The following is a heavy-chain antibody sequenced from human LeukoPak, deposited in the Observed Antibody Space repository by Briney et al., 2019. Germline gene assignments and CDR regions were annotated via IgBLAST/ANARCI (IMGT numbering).Heavy chain of an antibody. V-gene: IGHV3-7*01. J-gene: IGHJ4*02. CDR3: ARYLNSGPEDF. Sequence: GGSLRLSCAASGFTFSSYSMNWVRQAPGKGLEWVANIKYDGRETRYVDSVKGRFTISRDNAKNSLFLQMNSLGAEDTGVYYCARYLNSGPEDFWGQGTLVTVSS. CDR1: GFTFSSYS. D-gene: IGHD1-26*01. CDR2: IKYDGRET.